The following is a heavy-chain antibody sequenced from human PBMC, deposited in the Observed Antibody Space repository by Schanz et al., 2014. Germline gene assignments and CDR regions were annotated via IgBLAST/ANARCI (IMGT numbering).Heavy chain of an antibody. V-gene: IGHV3-53*04. Sequence: VQLVESGGGVVQPGRSLRLSCAASGFTVSNSYIHWVRQAPGKGLEWVSTIYSSGSTYYADSVRGRFTISRDNSMNTVYLQMNSLRSDDAAVYYCARAQGVIRLCYGMGVWGQGTTVTVSS. CDR2: IYSSGST. J-gene: IGHJ6*02. D-gene: IGHD3-10*01. CDR1: GFTVSNSY. CDR3: ARAQGVIRLCYGMGV.